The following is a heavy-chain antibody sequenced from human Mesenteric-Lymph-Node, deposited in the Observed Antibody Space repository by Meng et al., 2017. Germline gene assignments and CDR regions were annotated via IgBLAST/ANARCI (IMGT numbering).Heavy chain of an antibody. CDR2: ISGSGGST. D-gene: IGHD3-3*01. V-gene: IGHV3-23*01. CDR1: GFTFSSYA. Sequence: ETLSLTCAASGFTFSSYAMSWVRQAPGKGLEWVSAISGSGGSTYYADSLKGRFTISRDNSKNTLYLQMNSLRAEDTAVYYCAKDVSYYDFWSGYHIDYWGQGTLVTVSS. J-gene: IGHJ4*02. CDR3: AKDVSYYDFWSGYHIDY.